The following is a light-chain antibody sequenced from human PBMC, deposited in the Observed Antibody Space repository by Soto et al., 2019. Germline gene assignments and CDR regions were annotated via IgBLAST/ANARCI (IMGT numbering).Light chain of an antibody. Sequence: DIQMPQSPSSLSASVGDRVTITCRASQSISSYLNWYQQKPGKAPKLLIYAAFSLQSGVPSRFSGSGSGTDFTLTISSLQPEDFATYFCQQSYGTPYTFGQGTKLEIK. CDR1: QSISSY. CDR2: AAF. CDR3: QQSYGTPYT. J-gene: IGKJ2*01. V-gene: IGKV1-39*01.